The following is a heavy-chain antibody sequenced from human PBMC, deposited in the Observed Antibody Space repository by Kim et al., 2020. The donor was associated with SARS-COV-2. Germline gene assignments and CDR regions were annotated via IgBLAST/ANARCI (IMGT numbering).Heavy chain of an antibody. V-gene: IGHV1-46*01. CDR3: ARGYENP. CDR2: SGGST. J-gene: IGHJ5*02. Sequence: SGGSTSYAQEFQGRVTMTRDTSTSTVYMELSSLRSEDTAVYYCARGYENPWGQGTLVTVSS. D-gene: IGHD2-2*01.